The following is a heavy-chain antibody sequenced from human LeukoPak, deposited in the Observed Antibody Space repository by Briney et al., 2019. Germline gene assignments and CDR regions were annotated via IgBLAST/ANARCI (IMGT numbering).Heavy chain of an antibody. CDR2: IKQDGSEK. V-gene: IGHV3-7*01. D-gene: IGHD1-14*01. J-gene: IGHJ4*02. CDR3: ARETGDFEY. Sequence: GGSLRLSCAAPGFTFSSYWMSWVRQAPGKGLEWVANIKQDGSEKYCVDSVKGRFTISRDNAKNSLYLQMNSLRAEDTAVYYCARETGDFEYWGQGTLVTVSS. CDR1: GFTFSSYW.